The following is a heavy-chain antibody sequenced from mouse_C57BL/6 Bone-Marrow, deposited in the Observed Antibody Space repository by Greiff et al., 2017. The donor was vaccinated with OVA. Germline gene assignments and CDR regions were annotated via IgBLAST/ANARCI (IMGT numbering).Heavy chain of an antibody. V-gene: IGHV2-2*01. J-gene: IGHJ4*01. CDR1: GFSLTSYG. D-gene: IGHD2-2*01. CDR2: IWSGGST. CDR3: ARGLWFNDEDAMDY. Sequence: VQLQQSGPGLVQPSQSLSITCTVSGFSLTSYGVHWVRQSPGKGLEWLGVIWSGGSTDYNAAFISRLSISKDNSKSQVFFKMNSLQADDTAIYYCARGLWFNDEDAMDYWGQGTSVTVSS.